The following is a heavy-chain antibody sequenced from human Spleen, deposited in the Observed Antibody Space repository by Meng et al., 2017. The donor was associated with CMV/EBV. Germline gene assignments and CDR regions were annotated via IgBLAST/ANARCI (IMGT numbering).Heavy chain of an antibody. D-gene: IGHD2-2*01. J-gene: IGHJ6*02. CDR1: GYTFTSYD. V-gene: IGHV1-69*04. CDR2: IIPILGIA. CDR3: ARDQANRVVPAAAHYYYYGMDV. Sequence: VKVSCKASGYTFTSYDINWVRQATGQGLEWMGWIIPILGIANYAQKFQGRVTITADKSTSTAYMELSSLRSEDTAVYYCARDQANRVVPAAAHYYYYGMDVWGQGTTVTVSS.